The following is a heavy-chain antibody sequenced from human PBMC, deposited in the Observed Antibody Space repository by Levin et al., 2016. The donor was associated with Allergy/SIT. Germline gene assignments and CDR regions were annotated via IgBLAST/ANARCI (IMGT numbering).Heavy chain of an antibody. D-gene: IGHD3-3*01. Sequence: GGSLRLSCAASGFTFSSYSMSWVRQAPGKGLEWVANIKQDGSEKYYVDSVKGRFTISRDNAKNSLYLQMNSLRAEDTAVYYCARDFPNPYDFWSGDTFDYWGQGTLVTVSS. V-gene: IGHV3-7*03. CDR2: IKQDGSEK. J-gene: IGHJ4*02. CDR1: GFTFSSYS. CDR3: ARDFPNPYDFWSGDTFDY.